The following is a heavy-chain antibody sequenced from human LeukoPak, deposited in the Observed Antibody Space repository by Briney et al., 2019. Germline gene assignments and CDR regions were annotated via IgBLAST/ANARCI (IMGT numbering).Heavy chain of an antibody. V-gene: IGHV4-39*01. CDR3: ARRAVVPAAKSVFDY. CDR2: IYYSGST. D-gene: IGHD2-2*01. J-gene: IGHJ4*02. CDR1: GGSITSNTSY. Sequence: PSETLSLTCTVSGGSITSNTSYWDWIRQPPGRGLEWIGSIYYSGSTYYSPSLKSRVTMSVDTSKNQFSLKLTSVNAADTAVYYCARRAVVPAAKSVFDYWGQGTLVTVSS.